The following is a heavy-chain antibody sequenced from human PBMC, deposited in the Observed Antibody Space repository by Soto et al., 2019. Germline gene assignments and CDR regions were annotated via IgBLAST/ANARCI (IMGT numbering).Heavy chain of an antibody. CDR1: GGSISSYY. Sequence: SETLSLTCTVSGGSISSYYWSWIRQPPGKGLEWIGYIYYSGSTNYNPSLKSRVTISVDTSKNQFSLKLSSVTAADTAVYYCARVDAAAADLWGQGTLVTVSS. J-gene: IGHJ5*02. CDR2: IYYSGST. V-gene: IGHV4-59*01. CDR3: ARVDAAAADL. D-gene: IGHD6-13*01.